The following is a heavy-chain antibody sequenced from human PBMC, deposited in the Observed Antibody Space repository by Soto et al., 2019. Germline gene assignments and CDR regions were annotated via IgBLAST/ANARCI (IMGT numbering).Heavy chain of an antibody. J-gene: IGHJ5*02. V-gene: IGHV4-59*12. D-gene: IGHD6-13*01. CDR2: IYYAGST. CDR3: ARSRIAAAGTRWFDP. Sequence: SETLSLTCTVSGGSMISYYWSWIRQPPGRGLEWIGFIYYAGSTKYNPSLNSRVTISVDTSKNQFSLQLNSVTPEDTAVYYCARSRIAAAGTRWFDPWGQGTLVTVSS. CDR1: GGSMISYY.